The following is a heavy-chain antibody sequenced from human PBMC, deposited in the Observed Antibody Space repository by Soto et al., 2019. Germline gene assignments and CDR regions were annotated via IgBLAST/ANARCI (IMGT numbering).Heavy chain of an antibody. CDR1: GYTFTSYG. CDR3: ARDGQTTMVRGVRGGSYNYYGMDV. J-gene: IGHJ6*02. V-gene: IGHV1-18*04. CDR2: ISTYIGNT. Sequence: QVQLVQSGAEVKKPGASVKVSCKASGYTFTSYGISWVRQAPGQGLEWLGGISTYIGNTNYAQKLQGRVTMTTDTATSTAYMELRSLRSDDTAVYYCARDGQTTMVRGVRGGSYNYYGMDVWGQGTTVTVSS. D-gene: IGHD3-10*01.